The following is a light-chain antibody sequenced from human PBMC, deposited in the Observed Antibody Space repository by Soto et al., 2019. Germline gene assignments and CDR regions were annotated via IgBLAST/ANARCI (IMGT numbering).Light chain of an antibody. CDR3: QQYGSSLWT. CDR2: GAS. V-gene: IGKV3-20*01. CDR1: QSVSSNY. Sequence: EIVLPQSPGTLSLSPGERATLSCRASQSVSSNYLAWNQQKPGQAPRVLRGGASSRATGIPDRFSGRGSGTDFTLTVSRLEPEDFAVYYCQQYGSSLWTFGQGTKVEIK. J-gene: IGKJ1*01.